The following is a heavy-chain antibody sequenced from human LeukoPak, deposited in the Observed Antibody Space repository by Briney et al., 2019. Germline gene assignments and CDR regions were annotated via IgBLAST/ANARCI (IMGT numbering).Heavy chain of an antibody. CDR3: AKSSPRTAYGDQAPVD. CDR2: ISGSGGST. J-gene: IGHJ4*02. D-gene: IGHD4-17*01. CDR1: GFTFSSYA. Sequence: PGGSLRLSCAASGFTFSSYAMSWVRQAPGKGLEWVSAISGSGGSTYYADSVKGRFTISRDNSKNTLYLQMNSLRAEDTAVYYCAKSSPRTAYGDQAPVDWGQGTLVTVSS. V-gene: IGHV3-23*01.